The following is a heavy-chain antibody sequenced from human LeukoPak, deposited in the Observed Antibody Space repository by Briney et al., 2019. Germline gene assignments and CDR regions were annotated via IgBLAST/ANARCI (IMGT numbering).Heavy chain of an antibody. CDR2: IDAGGST. V-gene: IGHV3-53*01. Sequence: GGSLRLSCAASGFTVSSNYMNWVRQAPGKGLEWVSVIDAGGSTYYADSVKGRFTISRDNSKNTLYLQMSSLRAEDTAVYYCAKVGSSPVAGTVADYWGQGTLVTASS. D-gene: IGHD6-19*01. J-gene: IGHJ4*02. CDR3: AKVGSSPVAGTVADY. CDR1: GFTVSSNY.